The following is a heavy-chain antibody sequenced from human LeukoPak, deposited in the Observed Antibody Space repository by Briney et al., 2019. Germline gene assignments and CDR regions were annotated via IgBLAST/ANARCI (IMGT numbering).Heavy chain of an antibody. CDR3: AKVSDSGYDQDDY. CDR1: GFTFSSYA. V-gene: IGHV3-23*01. Sequence: GGSLRLSCAASGFTFSSYAMSWVRQAPGKGLEWVSAISGNGGSTYYADSVKGRFTISRDNSKNTLYLQMNSLRAEDTAVYYCAKVSDSGYDQDDYWGQGTLVTVSS. J-gene: IGHJ4*02. CDR2: ISGNGGST. D-gene: IGHD5-12*01.